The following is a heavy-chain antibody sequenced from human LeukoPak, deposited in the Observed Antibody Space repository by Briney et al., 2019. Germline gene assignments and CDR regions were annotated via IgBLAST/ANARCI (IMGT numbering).Heavy chain of an antibody. CDR3: TTVITMVRGVTPR. CDR1: GFTFSNAW. J-gene: IGHJ4*02. Sequence: GGSLRLSCAASGFTFSNAWMSWVRQAPGKGLEWVGRIKSKTDGGTTDYAAPVKGRFTISRDDSKNTLYLQMNSLKTEDTAVYYCTTVITMVRGVTPRWGQGTLVTVSS. CDR2: IKSKTDGGTT. V-gene: IGHV3-15*01. D-gene: IGHD3-10*01.